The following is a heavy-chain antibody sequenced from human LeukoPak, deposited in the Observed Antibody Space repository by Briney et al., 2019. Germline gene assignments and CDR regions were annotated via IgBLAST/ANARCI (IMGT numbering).Heavy chain of an antibody. CDR2: IYTSGST. CDR3: ARGDSSGWYNAFDI. J-gene: IGHJ3*02. Sequence: SETLSLTCTVSGGSISSYYWSWIRQPAGKGLEWIGRIYTSGSTNYNPSLKSRVTMSVDTSKNQFSLKLSSVTAADTAVYYCARGDSSGWYNAFDIWGQGTMVPVSS. CDR1: GGSISSYY. V-gene: IGHV4-4*07. D-gene: IGHD6-19*01.